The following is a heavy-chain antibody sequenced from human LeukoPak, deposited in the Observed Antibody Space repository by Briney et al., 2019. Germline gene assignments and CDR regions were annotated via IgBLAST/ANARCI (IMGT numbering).Heavy chain of an antibody. CDR3: ARGRWDYVWGSYRSYYFDY. D-gene: IGHD3-16*02. CDR2: IYHSGGS. Sequence: SETLSLTCVVSGYSISNDYYWGWIRQPPGKGLEWIGNIYHSGGSHYNPSLKSRVTISVDTSKSQFSLKLSSVTAADTAVYYCARGRWDYVWGSYRSYYFDYWGQGTLVTVSS. J-gene: IGHJ4*02. V-gene: IGHV4-38-2*01. CDR1: GYSISNDYY.